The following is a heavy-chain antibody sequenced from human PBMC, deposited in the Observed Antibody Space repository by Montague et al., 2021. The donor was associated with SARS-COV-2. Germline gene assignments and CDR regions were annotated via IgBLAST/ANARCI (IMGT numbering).Heavy chain of an antibody. J-gene: IGHJ4*02. CDR2: ISYVGSNQ. CDR1: TFSFSSYA. V-gene: IGHV3-30*04. Sequence: SLILSCEASTFSFSSYALHWVRQAPVKGLEWVAVISYVGSNQYYXDSVKGRFTISRDNSKNTLYLQMSSLRAGDTAVYYCARPSYYDILTGNGGLEYWGQGTLVTVSS. CDR3: ARPSYYDILTGNGGLEY. D-gene: IGHD3-9*01.